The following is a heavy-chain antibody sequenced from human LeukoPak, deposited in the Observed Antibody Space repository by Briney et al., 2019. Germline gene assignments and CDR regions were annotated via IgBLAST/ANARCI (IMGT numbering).Heavy chain of an antibody. CDR2: IYSGGST. Sequence: GGSLRLSCAASGFTLISNYMSWVRQAPGKGLEWVSVIYSGGSTYYADSVKGRFTISRDNSKNTLYLQMNSLRAEDTAVYYCARGPDSYCGGDCYSDYWGQGTLVTVSS. CDR1: GFTLISNY. CDR3: ARGPDSYCGGDCYSDY. V-gene: IGHV3-53*01. J-gene: IGHJ4*02. D-gene: IGHD2-21*02.